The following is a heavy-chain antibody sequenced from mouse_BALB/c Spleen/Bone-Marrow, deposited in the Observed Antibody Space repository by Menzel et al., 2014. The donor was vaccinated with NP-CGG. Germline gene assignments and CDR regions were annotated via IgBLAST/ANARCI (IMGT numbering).Heavy chain of an antibody. J-gene: IGHJ4*01. CDR1: GYSITSDYA. CDR2: ISYSGST. V-gene: IGHV3-2*02. CDR3: ARLGGNYYYYAMDY. Sequence: DVKLQESGPGLVKPSQSLSLTCTVTGYSITSDYAWNWIRQFPGNKPEWMGYISYSGSTSYNPSLKSRISITRDTSKNQFFLQLNSVTTEDTATYYCARLGGNYYYYAMDYWGQGTSVTVSS. D-gene: IGHD2-1*01.